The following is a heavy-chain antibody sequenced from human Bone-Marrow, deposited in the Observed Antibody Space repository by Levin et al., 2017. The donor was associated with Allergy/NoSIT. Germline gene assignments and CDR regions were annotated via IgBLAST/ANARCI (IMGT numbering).Heavy chain of an antibody. CDR3: ARHRDAYNSFVY. J-gene: IGHJ4*02. CDR1: GGSISTNY. Sequence: GSLRLSCSVSGGSISTNYWSWIRQPPGKGLEWIGNIGNIYHSGRTNYNPSLKSRVTISADTSRNQFSLKLSSVTAADTAIYYCARHRDAYNSFVYWGQGTLVTVSS. D-gene: IGHD5-24*01. CDR2: IGNIYHSGRT. V-gene: IGHV4-59*08.